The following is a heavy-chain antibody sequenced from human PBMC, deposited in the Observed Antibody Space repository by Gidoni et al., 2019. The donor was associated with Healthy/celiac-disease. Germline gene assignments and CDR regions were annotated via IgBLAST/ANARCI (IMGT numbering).Heavy chain of an antibody. CDR3: ARDGGAYGSGALSDY. V-gene: IGHV1-2*02. D-gene: IGHD3-10*01. CDR1: GSTFTGYY. CDR2: INPNSGGT. Sequence: QVQLVQSGAEVKTPGASVKVSCKASGSTFTGYYMHWVRQAPGQGLEWMGWINPNSGGTNYAQKCQGRGTMTRDTSISTADRELSRLRSDDTGVYYCARDGGAYGSGALSDYGGQGTLVTVSS. J-gene: IGHJ4*02.